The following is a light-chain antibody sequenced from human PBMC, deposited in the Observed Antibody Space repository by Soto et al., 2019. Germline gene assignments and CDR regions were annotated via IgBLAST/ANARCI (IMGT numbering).Light chain of an antibody. V-gene: IGKV3-15*01. J-gene: IGKJ5*01. CDR3: QQYDNWPPIT. Sequence: ESLVAQCPGTLSLSQLERATLACGGSQSVPNSVLAWYQQKPGQAPRLLIYGASTRATGIPARFSGSGSGTEFTLTLSSLHSEDFAVYYCQQYDNWPPITFGQGTRLEI. CDR2: GAS. CDR1: QSVPNS.